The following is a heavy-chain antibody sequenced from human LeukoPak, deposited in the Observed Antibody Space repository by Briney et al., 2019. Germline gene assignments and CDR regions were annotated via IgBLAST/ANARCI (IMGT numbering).Heavy chain of an antibody. CDR3: YPSPAVYQRKLRRWFDP. V-gene: IGHV1-8*02. CDR2: MNPNSGNT. Sequence: ASVKVSCKASGYTFTGYYMHWVRQAPGQGLEWMGWMNPNSGNTGYAQKFQGRVTMIRNTSISTAYMELSSLRSEDTAVYYCYPSPAVYQRKLRRWFDPWGQGTLVTVSS. CDR1: GYTFTGYY. J-gene: IGHJ5*02. D-gene: IGHD1-7*01.